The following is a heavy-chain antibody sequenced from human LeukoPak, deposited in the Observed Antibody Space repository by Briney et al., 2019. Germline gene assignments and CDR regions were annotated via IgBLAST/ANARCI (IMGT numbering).Heavy chain of an antibody. Sequence: GGSLRLSCAASGFTFSNYGMNWVRQAPGKGREWVSTISGRSDSTYYADSVKGRFPISRDNSKDTLYLQLNYLRAEDTAVYYCAKDWYNWFDPWGQGTLVTASS. V-gene: IGHV3-23*01. CDR2: ISGRSDST. CDR1: GFTFSNYG. CDR3: AKDWYNWFDP. D-gene: IGHD1-14*01. J-gene: IGHJ5*02.